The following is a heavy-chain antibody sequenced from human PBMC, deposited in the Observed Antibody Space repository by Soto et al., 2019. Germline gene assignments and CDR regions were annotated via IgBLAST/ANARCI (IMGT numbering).Heavy chain of an antibody. Sequence: EVQLLESGGGLVQPGGSLRLSCAASGFTFSSYAMSWVRQAPGKGLEWVSAISGSGGSTYYADSVKGRFTISRDNSKNTLYLQMNSLRAEETAVYYCAKDREQWLDERYFDYWGQGTLVTVSS. D-gene: IGHD6-19*01. CDR3: AKDREQWLDERYFDY. CDR2: ISGSGGST. J-gene: IGHJ4*02. V-gene: IGHV3-23*01. CDR1: GFTFSSYA.